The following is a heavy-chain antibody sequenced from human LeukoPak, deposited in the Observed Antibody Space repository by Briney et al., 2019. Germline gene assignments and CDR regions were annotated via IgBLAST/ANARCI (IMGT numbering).Heavy chain of an antibody. D-gene: IGHD3-9*01. CDR2: ISSSGSTI. CDR1: GFTFSSYS. CDR3: ARALRRYFDWSRKDYFDY. V-gene: IGHV3-48*04. J-gene: IGHJ4*02. Sequence: GGSVRLSCAASGFTFSSYSMNWVRQAPGKGLEWVSYISSSGSTIYYADSVKGRFTISRDNAKNSLYLQMNSLRAEDTAVYYCARALRRYFDWSRKDYFDYWGQGTLVTVSS.